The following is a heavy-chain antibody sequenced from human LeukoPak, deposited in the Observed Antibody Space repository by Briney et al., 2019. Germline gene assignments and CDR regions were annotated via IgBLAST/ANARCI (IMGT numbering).Heavy chain of an antibody. Sequence: SQTLSLTCTVSGGSISSGSYYWSWIRQLPGKGLEWIGYIYYNGNIYYNPSLKSRVTISVDTSKNQFSLNLSSVTAADTAVYYCARGLEGLPDYWGQGTLVTVSS. V-gene: IGHV4-31*03. J-gene: IGHJ4*02. CDR3: ARGLEGLPDY. D-gene: IGHD2-15*01. CDR2: IYYNGNI. CDR1: GGSISSGSYY.